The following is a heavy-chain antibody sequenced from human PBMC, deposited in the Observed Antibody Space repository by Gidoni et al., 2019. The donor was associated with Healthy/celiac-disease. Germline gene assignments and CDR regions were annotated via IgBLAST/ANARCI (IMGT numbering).Heavy chain of an antibody. CDR3: ARDGLYMVRGVVNYYGMDV. CDR1: GGTFSSYT. CDR2: IIPILGIA. Sequence: VKVSCKASGGTFSSYTISWVRQAPGQRLEWMGRIIPILGIANYAQKFQGRVTITADKSTSTAYMDLRSLRSEDTAVYYCARDGLYMVRGVVNYYGMDVWGQGTTVTVSS. J-gene: IGHJ6*02. D-gene: IGHD3-10*01. V-gene: IGHV1-69*04.